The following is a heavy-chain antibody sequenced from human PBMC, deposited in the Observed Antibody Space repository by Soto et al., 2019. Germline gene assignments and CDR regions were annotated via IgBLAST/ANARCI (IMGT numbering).Heavy chain of an antibody. V-gene: IGHV1-69*01. CDR2: VSPTFRTS. J-gene: IGHJ6*02. CDR1: GVSFNNNG. CDR3: ARVLYYGSGSYSPSGMDV. D-gene: IGHD3-10*01. Sequence: QVQLVQSGAEVKKPGSSVKVSCKTSGVSFNNNGIGWVRQAPGHGLEWMGGVSPTFRTSNYARKLQGRISITADASTGTVNMELSSLTSEDTAQYYCARVLYYGSGSYSPSGMDVWGQGTTVTVSS.